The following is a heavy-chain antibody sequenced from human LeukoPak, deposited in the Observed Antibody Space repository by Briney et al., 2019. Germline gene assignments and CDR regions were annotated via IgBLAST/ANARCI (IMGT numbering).Heavy chain of an antibody. Sequence: SETLSLTCAVYGGSFSGYYWSWIRQPPGKGLEWIGEINHSGSTNYNPSLKSRVTISVDTSKNQFSLKLSSVTAADTAVYYCARGSRIQLRGYYFDYWGQGTLVTVSS. CDR1: GGSFSGYY. CDR3: ARGSRIQLRGYYFDY. J-gene: IGHJ4*02. CDR2: INHSGST. D-gene: IGHD5-18*01. V-gene: IGHV4-34*01.